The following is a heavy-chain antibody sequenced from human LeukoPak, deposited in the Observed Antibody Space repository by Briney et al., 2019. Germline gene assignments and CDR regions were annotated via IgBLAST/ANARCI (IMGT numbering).Heavy chain of an antibody. CDR3: AKANYDFLTGGFDY. CDR1: GFTFDDYA. CDR2: ISWNSGSI. D-gene: IGHD3-9*01. J-gene: IGHJ4*02. V-gene: IGHV3-9*03. Sequence: GGSLRLSCAASGFTFDDYAMHWVRQAPGKGLEWVSGISWNSGSIGYADSVKGRFTISRDNAKNSLYLQMNSLRAEDMALYYCAKANYDFLTGGFDYGGQEPLVPVSS.